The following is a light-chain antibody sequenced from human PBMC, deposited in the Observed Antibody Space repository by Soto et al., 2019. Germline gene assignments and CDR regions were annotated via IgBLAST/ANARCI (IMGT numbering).Light chain of an antibody. J-gene: IGKJ1*01. CDR1: QSVSSNS. V-gene: IGKV3-20*01. Sequence: EIVFTQSPGTLSWSPGERAPISCMSSQSVSSNSLDCYQQKPDQAPRLVIYDVSGRATGIPDSFSGSWSGTDFTLTISILEPEDFAVYYCQQYGMSPTFGQGTKVES. CDR3: QQYGMSPT. CDR2: DVS.